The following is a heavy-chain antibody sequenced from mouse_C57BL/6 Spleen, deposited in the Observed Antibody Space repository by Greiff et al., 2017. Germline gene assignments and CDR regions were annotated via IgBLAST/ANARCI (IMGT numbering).Heavy chain of an antibody. CDR2: ISSGSSAI. CDR1: GFTFSDYG. Sequence: EVQLVESGGGLVKPGGSLKLSCAASGFTFSDYGMHWVRQAPEKGLEWVAYISSGSSAINYADTEEDRFTSSRDNPKNTLFLQMTILRSEDTAMYYCAREFITTVVYFDYWGQGTTLTVSS. CDR3: AREFITTVVYFDY. D-gene: IGHD1-1*01. J-gene: IGHJ2*01. V-gene: IGHV5-17*01.